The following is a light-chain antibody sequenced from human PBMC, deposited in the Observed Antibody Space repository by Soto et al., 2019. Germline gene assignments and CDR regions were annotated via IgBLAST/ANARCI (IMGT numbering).Light chain of an antibody. CDR2: GAS. V-gene: IGKV3-20*01. CDR3: QQYGSSGT. CDR1: QSVSNNY. J-gene: IGKJ1*01. Sequence: IVMTQSPATLSVSPGERATLSCRASQSVSNNYLAWYQQKPGQAPRLLIYGASNRATGIPDRFSGSGSGTDFTLTISRLEPEDVAVYYCQQYGSSGTFGQGTKVDI.